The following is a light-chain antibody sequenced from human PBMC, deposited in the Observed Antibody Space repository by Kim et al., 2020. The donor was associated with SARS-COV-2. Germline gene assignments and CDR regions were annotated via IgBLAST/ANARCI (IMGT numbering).Light chain of an antibody. CDR2: KAS. CDR3: QQYNSYPWT. Sequence: ASVGDRVTITGRASQSISDWLAWYQHKPGKAPNLLIYKASNLQTGVPSRISGSGSGTEFTLTISSLQSDDLATYYCQQYNSYPWTFGQGTKVDIK. CDR1: QSISDW. V-gene: IGKV1-5*03. J-gene: IGKJ1*01.